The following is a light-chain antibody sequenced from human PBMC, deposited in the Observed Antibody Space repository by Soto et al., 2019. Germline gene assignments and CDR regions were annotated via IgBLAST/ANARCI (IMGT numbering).Light chain of an antibody. CDR3: QSYDSSLSGYV. CDR1: SSNIGAGYD. Sequence: VLTQPPSVSGAPGQRVTVSCTGGSSNIGAGYDVHWYQQLPGTAPKLLIYGNSNRPSGVPDRFSGSKSGTSASLAITGLQAEDEADYYCQSYDSSLSGYVFGTGTKVTVL. J-gene: IGLJ1*01. CDR2: GNS. V-gene: IGLV1-40*01.